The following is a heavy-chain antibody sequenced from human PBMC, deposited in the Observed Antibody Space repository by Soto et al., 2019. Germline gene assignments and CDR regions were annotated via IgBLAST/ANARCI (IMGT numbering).Heavy chain of an antibody. CDR3: ARAAGSGYYPLDY. CDR2: INVGNGDT. CDR1: GYTFTSNG. J-gene: IGHJ4*01. Sequence: ASVKVSCKASGYTFTSNGLHWVRQAPGQRLEWMGWINVGNGDTKYSHKLQDRVTITRDTSANIVYVELSSLRSEDTAVYYCARAAGSGYYPLDYWGHGTLVTVSS. D-gene: IGHD1-26*01. V-gene: IGHV1-3*01.